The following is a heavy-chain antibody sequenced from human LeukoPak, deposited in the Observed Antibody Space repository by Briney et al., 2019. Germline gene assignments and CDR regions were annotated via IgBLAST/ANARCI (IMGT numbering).Heavy chain of an antibody. CDR3: ARVGVVVPAAWFDS. CDR1: GYSFGIFG. D-gene: IGHD2-2*01. CDR2: ISANNGNT. J-gene: IGHJ5*01. Sequence: ASVKVSCKASGYSFGIFGISWVRQAPGQGLEWMGWISANNGNTNYAQNLQGRVTMTTDTSTSTAYMELRSLRSDDTAAYYCARVGVVVPAAWFDSWGQGTLVTVSS. V-gene: IGHV1-18*01.